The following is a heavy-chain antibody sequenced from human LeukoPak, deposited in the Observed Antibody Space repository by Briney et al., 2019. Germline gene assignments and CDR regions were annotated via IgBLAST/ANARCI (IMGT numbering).Heavy chain of an antibody. J-gene: IGHJ6*02. D-gene: IGHD5-18*01. Sequence: NPSETLSLTCTVSGGSISSYYWSWIRQPPGKGLEWIGYIYYSGSTNYNPSLKSRVTMSVDTSKNQFSLRLSSVTAADTAVYYCARGGDTAMETAYAIDVWGQGTTVTVSS. V-gene: IGHV4-59*12. CDR2: IYYSGST. CDR1: GGSISSYY. CDR3: ARGGDTAMETAYAIDV.